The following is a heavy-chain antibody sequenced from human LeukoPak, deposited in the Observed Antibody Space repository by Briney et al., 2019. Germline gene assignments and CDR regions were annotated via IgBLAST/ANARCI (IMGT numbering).Heavy chain of an antibody. CDR1: GGSFSGYY. D-gene: IGHD3-9*01. Sequence: SETLSLTCAVYGGSFSGYYWSWIRQPPGKGLEWIGEINHSGSTNYNPSLKSRVTISVDTSKNQFSLKLSSVTAADTAVYYCARGSGELRYFDWFPKGYYGMDVWGQGTTVTVSS. CDR3: ARGSGELRYFDWFPKGYYGMDV. V-gene: IGHV4-34*01. CDR2: INHSGST. J-gene: IGHJ6*02.